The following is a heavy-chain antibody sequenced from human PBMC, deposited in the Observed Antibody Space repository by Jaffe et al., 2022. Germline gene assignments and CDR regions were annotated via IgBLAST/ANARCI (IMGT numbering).Heavy chain of an antibody. Sequence: QVQLQESGPGLVKPSGTLSLTCAVSGGSISSSNWWSWVRQPPGKGLEWIGEIYHSGSTNYNPSLKSRVTISVDKSKNQFSLKLSSVTAADTAVYYCARPYRLYCSGGSCYSYNDAFDIWGQGTMVTVSS. CDR2: IYHSGST. CDR1: GGSISSSNW. CDR3: ARPYRLYCSGGSCYSYNDAFDI. D-gene: IGHD2-15*01. V-gene: IGHV4-4*02. J-gene: IGHJ3*02.